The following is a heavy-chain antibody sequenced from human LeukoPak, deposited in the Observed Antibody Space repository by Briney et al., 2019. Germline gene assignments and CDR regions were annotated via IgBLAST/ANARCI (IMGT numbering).Heavy chain of an antibody. CDR3: ARGGGYYPIDY. Sequence: GGSLRLSCAASGFTVNSNYMNWVSQAPGKGLEWVSVLYSDGRTYYADSVKGRFTISRDTSKNTLYLPVNSLRAEDTAVYYCARGGGYYPIDYWGQGTLVTVSS. CDR2: LYSDGRT. CDR1: GFTVNSNY. V-gene: IGHV3-53*01. J-gene: IGHJ4*02. D-gene: IGHD2-15*01.